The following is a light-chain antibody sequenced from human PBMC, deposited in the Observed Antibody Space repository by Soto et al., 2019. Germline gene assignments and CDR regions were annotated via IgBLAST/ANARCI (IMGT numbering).Light chain of an antibody. CDR2: AVT. CDR3: SSYTSSSTL. J-gene: IGLJ1*01. Sequence: QSSLTHPASLSGSPGQSITISCTGTSSDVGGYNYVSWYQQHPGKVPKLMIYAVTDRPSGVSSRFSGSKSGNTASLTISGLQAEDEADYYCSSYTSSSTLFGTGTKVTVL. V-gene: IGLV2-14*01. CDR1: SSDVGGYNY.